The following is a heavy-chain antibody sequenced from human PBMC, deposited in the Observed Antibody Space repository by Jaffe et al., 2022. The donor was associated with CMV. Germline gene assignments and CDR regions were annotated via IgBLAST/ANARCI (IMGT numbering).Heavy chain of an antibody. D-gene: IGHD3-22*01. V-gene: IGHV1-69*09. J-gene: IGHJ2*01. CDR1: GGTFSSYA. CDR2: IIPILGIA. CDR3: ARDDSSGYYYGYFDL. Sequence: QVQLVQSGAEVKKPGSSVKVSCKASGGTFSSYAISWVRQAPGQGLEWMGRIIPILGIANYAQKFQGRVTITADKSTSTAYMELSSLRSEDTAVYYCARDDSSGYYYGYFDLWGRGTLVTVSS.